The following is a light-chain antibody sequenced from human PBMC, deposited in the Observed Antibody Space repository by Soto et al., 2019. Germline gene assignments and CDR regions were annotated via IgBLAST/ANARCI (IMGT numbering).Light chain of an antibody. CDR1: QSISSY. J-gene: IGKJ1*01. CDR3: QHYGYVWT. CDR2: DAS. Sequence: IQMTQSPSSLSASVGDRVTITCRASQSISSYLNWYQQKPGKAPKVLIFDASSLESGVPSRFSGSGSGTEFSLTISSLQPDDFATYYCQHYGYVWTFGQGTKVDIK. V-gene: IGKV1-5*01.